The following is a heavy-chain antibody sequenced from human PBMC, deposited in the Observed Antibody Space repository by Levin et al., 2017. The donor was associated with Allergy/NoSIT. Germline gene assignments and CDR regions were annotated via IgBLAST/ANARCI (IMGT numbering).Heavy chain of an antibody. V-gene: IGHV4-59*01. D-gene: IGHD3-16*02. CDR2: IYYSGST. CDR1: GGSISSYY. Sequence: SQTLSLTCTVSGGSISSYYWSWIRQPPGKGLEWIGYIYYSGSTNYNPSLKSRVTISVDTSKNQFSLKLSSVTAADTAVYYCARGRKNYDYIWGSYRPVFAFDIWGQGTMVTVSS. J-gene: IGHJ3*02. CDR3: ARGRKNYDYIWGSYRPVFAFDI.